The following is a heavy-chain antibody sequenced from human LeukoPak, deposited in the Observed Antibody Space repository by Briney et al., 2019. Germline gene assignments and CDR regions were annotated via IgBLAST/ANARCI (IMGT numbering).Heavy chain of an antibody. CDR2: IIPIFGTA. Sequence: SVKVSCKASGGTFSSYAISWVRQAPGQGLEWMGGIIPIFGTANYAQKFQGRVTTTADESTSTAYMELSSLRSEDTAVYYCARGSDIVVVPAAMDYNWFDPWGQGTLSPSPQ. D-gene: IGHD2-2*01. CDR1: GGTFSSYA. J-gene: IGHJ5*02. V-gene: IGHV1-69*01. CDR3: ARGSDIVVVPAAMDYNWFDP.